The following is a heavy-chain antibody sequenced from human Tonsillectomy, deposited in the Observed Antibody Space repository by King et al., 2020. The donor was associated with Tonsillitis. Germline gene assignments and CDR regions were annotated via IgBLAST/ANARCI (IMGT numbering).Heavy chain of an antibody. CDR3: ARESVEATRYFDL. V-gene: IGHV1-2*02. D-gene: IGHD4-23*01. Sequence: QLVQSGAEVKKPGASVKVSCKASGYTFTAYYMHWVRQAPGQGLEWMGWINPISGDTDCAQKFQGGVTMTRDTSISTVYIELSRLTSDDTAVYYCARESVEATRYFDLWGRGTLVTVSS. CDR2: INPISGDT. CDR1: GYTFTAYY. J-gene: IGHJ2*01.